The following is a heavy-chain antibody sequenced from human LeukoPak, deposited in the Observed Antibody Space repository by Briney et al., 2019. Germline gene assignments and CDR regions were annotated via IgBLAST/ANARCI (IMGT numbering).Heavy chain of an antibody. V-gene: IGHV3-23*01. CDR2: ISGSAHKI. Sequence: GGSLRLSCVGSGFTFSNYAMSWVRQAPGKGLDWVSVISGSAHKIRYADSVRGRFTISRDNSENTVYLQMNNLRGEDTAIYYCAGRITGYSSGYVFWGQGALVTVSS. CDR3: AGRITGYSSGYVF. D-gene: IGHD5-18*01. CDR1: GFTFSNYA. J-gene: IGHJ4*02.